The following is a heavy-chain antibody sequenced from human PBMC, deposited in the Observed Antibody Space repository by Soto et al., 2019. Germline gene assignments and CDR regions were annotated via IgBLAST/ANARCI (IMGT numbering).Heavy chain of an antibody. Sequence: EVQLVESGGGLVQPGGSLRLSCEASGFTFRNYDMHWVRQGTGKGMEWVSGISAAGDPDYADSVESRFTISRENAQNAFFLQMNSLRVGDTAVYYCATTDRDFYGLDVWGQGTSVIVSS. CDR1: GFTFRNYD. D-gene: IGHD1-1*01. V-gene: IGHV3-13*05. J-gene: IGHJ6*02. CDR2: ISAAGDP. CDR3: ATTDRDFYGLDV.